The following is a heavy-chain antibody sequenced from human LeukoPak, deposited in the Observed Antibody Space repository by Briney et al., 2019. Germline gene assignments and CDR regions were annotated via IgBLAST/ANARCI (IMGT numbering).Heavy chain of an antibody. CDR1: GFTFSSYA. J-gene: IGHJ4*02. V-gene: IGHV3-30-3*01. D-gene: IGHD3-16*02. CDR2: ISYDGSNK. Sequence: PGGSLRLSCAASGFTFSSYAMHWVRQAPGKGLEWVAVISYDGSNKYYADSVKGRFTISRDNSKNTLYLQMNSLRAEDTAVYYCASMPLRRTGVWGSYRLGGTDYWGQGTLVTVSS. CDR3: ASMPLRRTGVWGSYRLGGTDY.